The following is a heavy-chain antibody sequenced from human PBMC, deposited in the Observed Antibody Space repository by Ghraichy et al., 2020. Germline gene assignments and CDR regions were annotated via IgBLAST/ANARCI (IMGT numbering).Heavy chain of an antibody. CDR1: GFTFSNYG. J-gene: IGHJ4*02. CDR2: ISYDGSQK. CDR3: AKQYYYDILTGPRYLDC. V-gene: IGHV3-30*18. Sequence: GGSLRLSCAASGFTFSNYGMHWVRQAPGKGLEWVAVISYDGSQKYYGDSVKGRFTISRDNSKDTLYLQMNTLCAEDTAVYYCAKQYYYDILTGPRYLDCWGQGTLVTVSP. D-gene: IGHD3-9*01.